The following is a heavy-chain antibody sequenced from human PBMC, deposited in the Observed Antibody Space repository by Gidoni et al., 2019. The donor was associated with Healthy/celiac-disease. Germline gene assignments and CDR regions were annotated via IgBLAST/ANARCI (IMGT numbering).Heavy chain of an antibody. D-gene: IGHD1-7*01. CDR1: GYTFTSYG. V-gene: IGHV1-18*01. Sequence: QVQLVQSGAEVKKPGASVKVSCKASGYTFTSYGISWVRQAPGQGLEWMGWISAYNGNTNYAQKLQGRVTMTTDTSTSTAYMELRRLRSDDTAVYYCASEQGDWNYEGSRNNWFDPWGQGTLVTVSS. CDR3: ASEQGDWNYEGSRNNWFDP. J-gene: IGHJ5*02. CDR2: ISAYNGNT.